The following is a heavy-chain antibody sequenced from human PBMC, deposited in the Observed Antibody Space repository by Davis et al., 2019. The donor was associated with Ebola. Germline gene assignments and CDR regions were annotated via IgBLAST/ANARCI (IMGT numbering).Heavy chain of an antibody. CDR1: GGSISSYY. V-gene: IGHV4-59*04. D-gene: IGHD4-11*01. CDR2: IYYTGST. J-gene: IGHJ5*02. Sequence: GSLRLSCSIPGGSISSYYWSWIRQPPGKGLEWIGYIYYTGSTYYNPYLKSRVAMSVDTSKNQFSLSLSSLTAADTAIYYCAGQHRVTRPLHLWGQGTLVTVS. CDR3: AGQHRVTRPLHL.